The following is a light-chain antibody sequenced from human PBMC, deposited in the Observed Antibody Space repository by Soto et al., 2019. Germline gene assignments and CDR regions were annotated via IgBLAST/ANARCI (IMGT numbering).Light chain of an antibody. CDR2: DDS. V-gene: IGLV3-21*02. CDR3: QVWDDNSDHYV. CDR1: NIGSKS. J-gene: IGLJ1*01. Sequence: SYELTQPPSVSVAPGQTATITCGGSNIGSKSVHWYQQKPGQAPVLVVYDDSDRPSGIPERFSGSNSGNTATLTINRVEAGDEADYYCQVWDDNSDHYVFGTGTKVT.